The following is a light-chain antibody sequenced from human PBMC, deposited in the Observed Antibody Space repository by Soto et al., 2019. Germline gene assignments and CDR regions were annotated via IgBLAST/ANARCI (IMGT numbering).Light chain of an antibody. CDR1: QSVSSN. CDR2: GAS. CDR3: QQYGSSPS. V-gene: IGKV3-15*01. Sequence: EIVMTQSPATLSLSPGERATLSCRASQSVSSNLAWYQQKPGQAPRLLIYGASTRATGIPARFSGSGSGTDFTLTISRLDPEDFAVYYCQQYGSSPSFGQGTKVDIK. J-gene: IGKJ1*01.